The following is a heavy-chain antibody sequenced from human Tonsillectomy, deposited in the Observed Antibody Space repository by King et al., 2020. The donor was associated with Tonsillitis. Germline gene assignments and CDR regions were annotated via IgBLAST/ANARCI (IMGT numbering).Heavy chain of an antibody. V-gene: IGHV5-51*03. CDR1: GYSFISYW. Sequence: EVQLVQSGAEVKKPGESLKISCKGSGYSFISYWIGWVRQMPGKGLEWMGIIYPGDSDTIYSPSFQGQVTISADNSISTAYLQWSSLKASDTAMYYCARLQGGSSWYRYYFDQGGQGTLVTVAS. D-gene: IGHD6-13*01. CDR3: ARLQGGSSWYRYYFDQ. CDR2: IYPGDSDT. J-gene: IGHJ4*02.